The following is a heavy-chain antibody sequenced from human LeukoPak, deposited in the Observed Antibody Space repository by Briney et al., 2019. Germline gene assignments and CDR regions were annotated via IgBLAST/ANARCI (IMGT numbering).Heavy chain of an antibody. CDR2: MNPNSGNT. J-gene: IGHJ4*02. D-gene: IGHD6-19*01. Sequence: ASVKVSCKASGYTFTSYGISWVRQATGQGLEWMGWMNPNSGNTGYAQKFQGRVTMTRNTSISTAYMELSSLRSEDTAVYYCAIYSYSSGWNDFDYWGQGTLVTVSS. CDR3: AIYSYSSGWNDFDY. CDR1: GYTFTSYG. V-gene: IGHV1-8*02.